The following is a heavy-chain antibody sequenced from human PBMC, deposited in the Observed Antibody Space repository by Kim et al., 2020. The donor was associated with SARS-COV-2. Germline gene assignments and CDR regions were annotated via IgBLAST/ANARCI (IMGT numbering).Heavy chain of an antibody. Sequence: SETLSLTCAVYGGSFSGYYWSWIRQPPGKGLEWIGEINHSGSTNYNPSLKSRVTISVDTSKNQFSLKLSSVTAADTAVYYCARGVRWELLHYYYYYGMDV. CDR3: ARGVRWELLHYYYYYGMDV. D-gene: IGHD1-26*01. CDR1: GGSFSGYY. J-gene: IGHJ6*01. CDR2: INHSGST. V-gene: IGHV4-34*01.